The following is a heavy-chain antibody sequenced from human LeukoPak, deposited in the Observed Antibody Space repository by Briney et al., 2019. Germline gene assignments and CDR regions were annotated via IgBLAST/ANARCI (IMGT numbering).Heavy chain of an antibody. Sequence: GGSLRLSCAASGFTFSSYAMSWVRQAPGKGLEWVSAISGSGGSTYYADSVKGRFTISRDNSKNTLYLQMNSLRAEDTAVYYCAKDREGYYYDSSGYPDYWGQGTLGTVSS. CDR1: GFTFSSYA. J-gene: IGHJ4*02. CDR2: ISGSGGST. V-gene: IGHV3-23*01. CDR3: AKDREGYYYDSSGYPDY. D-gene: IGHD3-22*01.